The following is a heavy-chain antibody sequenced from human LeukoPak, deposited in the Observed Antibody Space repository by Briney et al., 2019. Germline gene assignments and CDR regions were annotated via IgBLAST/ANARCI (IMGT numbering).Heavy chain of an antibody. V-gene: IGHV5-51*01. J-gene: IGHJ4*02. Sequence: GESLKISCQVSGYRFTNYRIAWVRQMPGRGLERMGIINPGDSGTKYSPPFQGQVIISVDKSISTAHLQWSSLKASDTAMYYCARLHGNYALDYWGQGTLVTVSS. CDR3: ARLHGNYALDY. CDR1: GYRFTNYR. D-gene: IGHD4-17*01. CDR2: INPGDSGT.